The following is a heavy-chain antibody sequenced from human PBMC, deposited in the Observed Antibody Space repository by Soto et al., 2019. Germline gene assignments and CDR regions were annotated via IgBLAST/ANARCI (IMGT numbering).Heavy chain of an antibody. CDR2: IYHSGST. CDR1: GGSISSSNW. J-gene: IGHJ6*02. Sequence: SETLSLTCAVSGGSISSSNWWSWVRQPPGKGLEWIGEIYHSGSTNYNPSLKSRVTISVDKSKNQFSLKLSSVTAADTAVYYCARDRTIAAAGNLPPVHEEKQNYYYYGMDVWGQGTRSPSP. CDR3: ARDRTIAAAGNLPPVHEEKQNYYYYGMDV. D-gene: IGHD6-13*01. V-gene: IGHV4-4*02.